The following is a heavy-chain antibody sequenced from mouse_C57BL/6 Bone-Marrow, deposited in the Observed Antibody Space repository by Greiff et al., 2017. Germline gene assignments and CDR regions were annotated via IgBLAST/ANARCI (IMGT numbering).Heavy chain of an antibody. Sequence: QVQLQQSGAELVKPGASVKMSCKASGYTFTSYWITWVKQRPGQGLEWIGDIYPGSGSTNYNEKFKSKATLTVDTSSSTAYMQLSSLTSEDSAVYYCALGYGSSYRPYYAMDYWGQGTSVTVSS. V-gene: IGHV1-55*01. CDR3: ALGYGSSYRPYYAMDY. D-gene: IGHD1-1*01. CDR1: GYTFTSYW. CDR2: IYPGSGST. J-gene: IGHJ4*01.